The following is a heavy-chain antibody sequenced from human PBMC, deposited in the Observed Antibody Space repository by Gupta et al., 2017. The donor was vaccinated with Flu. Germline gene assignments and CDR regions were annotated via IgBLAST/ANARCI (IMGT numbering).Heavy chain of an antibody. CDR1: GFTFSGSS. J-gene: IGHJ4*02. CDR2: ISSSGTHR. CDR3: TRNQQWLDY. Sequence: EVKLVESGGGLVKPGGSLNLSCAASGFTFSGSSMSWVRQAPGKGLEWVSSISSSGTHRYYADSLKGRLTISRDNAKNSLFLQMNSLRVDDTAVYYCTRNQQWLDYWGQGALVTVS. V-gene: IGHV3-21*06. D-gene: IGHD6-19*01.